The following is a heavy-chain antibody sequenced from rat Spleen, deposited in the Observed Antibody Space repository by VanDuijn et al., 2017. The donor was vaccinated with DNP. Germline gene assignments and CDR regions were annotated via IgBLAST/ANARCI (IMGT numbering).Heavy chain of an antibody. V-gene: IGHV5-7*01. CDR2: LSFDGSST. D-gene: IGHD5-1*01. Sequence: EVQLVESGGGLVQPGRSLKLSCAASGFSFSDYYMAWVRQAPTKGLEWVAALSFDGSSTYYRDSVKGRFTISRDNAKSTLYLQMDSLRSEDTATYYCARQDWALDYWGQGVMVTVSS. CDR1: GFSFSDYY. J-gene: IGHJ2*01. CDR3: ARQDWALDY.